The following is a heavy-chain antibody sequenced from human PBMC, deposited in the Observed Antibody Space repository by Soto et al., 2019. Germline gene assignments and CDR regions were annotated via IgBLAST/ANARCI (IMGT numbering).Heavy chain of an antibody. Sequence: QVQLVQSGAEVKKPGASVKVSCKASGYTFTSYYMHWVRQAPGQGLEWMGIINPSGVSTSYAQKFRGRVTMTRDTSTSTVYMEMTNLRSEDTAVYYCSRAAGRFGELDWFDPWGQGTLVTVSS. D-gene: IGHD3-10*01. J-gene: IGHJ5*02. CDR1: GYTFTSYY. CDR2: INPSGVST. V-gene: IGHV1-46*01. CDR3: SRAAGRFGELDWFDP.